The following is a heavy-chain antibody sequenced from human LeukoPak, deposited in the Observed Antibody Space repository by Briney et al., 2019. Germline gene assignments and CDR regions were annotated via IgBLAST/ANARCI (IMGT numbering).Heavy chain of an antibody. J-gene: IGHJ4*02. CDR3: AKLSPYGGIGY. CDR2: ISGSGGNT. Sequence: GGSLRLSCAASGFTFSSYWMSWVRQAPGKGLEWVSAISGSGGNTYYADSVKGRFTISRDNSKNTLYLQMDSLRAEGTAVYYCAKLSPYGGIGYWGQGTPVTVSS. D-gene: IGHD4-23*01. V-gene: IGHV3-23*01. CDR1: GFTFSSYW.